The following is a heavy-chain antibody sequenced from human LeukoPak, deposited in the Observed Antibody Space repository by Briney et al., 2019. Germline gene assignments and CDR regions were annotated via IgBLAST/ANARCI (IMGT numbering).Heavy chain of an antibody. CDR2: IAGDGAS. Sequence: PGGSLRLSCAASDSTFRSHDMSWVRQTLEKGLEWVSSIAGDGASFYADSVRGRFTISRDKSQNILYLQMNSLRADDTAIYYCAKGPNFGSWRAVAYWGQGRLVTVSS. J-gene: IGHJ4*02. CDR3: AKGPNFGSWRAVAY. D-gene: IGHD3-10*01. V-gene: IGHV3-23*01. CDR1: DSTFRSHD.